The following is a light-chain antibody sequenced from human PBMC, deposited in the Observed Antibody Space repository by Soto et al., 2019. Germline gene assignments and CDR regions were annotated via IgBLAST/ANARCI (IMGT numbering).Light chain of an antibody. CDR3: QRYNNWPPWT. Sequence: EIGVTQSPATLSVSPEERATLSCRASQSVSSNLAWYQQKPGQAPRLLIYGASTRATGIPARFSGSGSGTEFTLTISSLQSEDFAVYYCQRYNNWPPWTFGQGTKVEIK. CDR2: GAS. V-gene: IGKV3-15*01. J-gene: IGKJ1*01. CDR1: QSVSSN.